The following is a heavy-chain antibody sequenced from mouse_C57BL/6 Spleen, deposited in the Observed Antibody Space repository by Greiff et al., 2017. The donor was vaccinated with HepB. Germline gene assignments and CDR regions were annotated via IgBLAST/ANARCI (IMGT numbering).Heavy chain of an antibody. V-gene: IGHV1-55*01. CDR3: ARRGGDSPCHFAY. CDR1: GYTFTSYW. Sequence: QVQLQQPGAELVKPGASVKMSCKASGYTFTSYWITWVKQRPGQGLEWIGDIYPGSGSTNYNEKFKSKATLTVDTSSSTAYMQLSSLTSEDSAVYYCARRGGDSPCHFAYWGQGTLVTVSA. J-gene: IGHJ3*01. CDR2: IYPGSGST. D-gene: IGHD3-3*01.